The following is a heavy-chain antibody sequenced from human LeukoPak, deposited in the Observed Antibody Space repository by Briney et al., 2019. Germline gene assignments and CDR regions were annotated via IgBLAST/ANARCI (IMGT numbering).Heavy chain of an antibody. CDR2: ISGSGGST. Sequence: GGPLRLSCAASGFTFSSYAMSWVRQAPGKGLEWVSAISGSGGSTYYADSVKGRFTISRDNSKNTLYLQMNSLRAEDTAVYYCAKGYDGGNYLLFDYWGQGTLVTVSS. D-gene: IGHD4-23*01. J-gene: IGHJ4*02. CDR3: AKGYDGGNYLLFDY. CDR1: GFTFSSYA. V-gene: IGHV3-23*01.